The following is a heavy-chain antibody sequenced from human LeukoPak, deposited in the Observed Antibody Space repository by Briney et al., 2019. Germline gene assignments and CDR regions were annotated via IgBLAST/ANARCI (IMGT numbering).Heavy chain of an antibody. D-gene: IGHD3-10*02. V-gene: IGHV3-30-3*01. J-gene: IGHJ5*02. Sequence: GGSLRLSCAASGFTFSSYAMHWVRQAPGKGLEWVAVISYDGSNKYYADSVKGRFTISRDNSKNTLYLQMNGLRAEDTAVYYCARGLGSGSYYKDPNWFDPWGQGTLVTVSS. CDR3: ARGLGSGSYYKDPNWFDP. CDR1: GFTFSSYA. CDR2: ISYDGSNK.